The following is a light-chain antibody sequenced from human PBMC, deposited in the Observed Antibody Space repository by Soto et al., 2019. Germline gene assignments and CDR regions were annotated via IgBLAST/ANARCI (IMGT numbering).Light chain of an antibody. J-gene: IGKJ1*01. CDR1: QTISSRY. V-gene: IGKV3-20*01. CDR2: GAS. Sequence: ESVLAQSPGTLSLSPGERATLSCRASQTISSRYLTWYQQKSGQVPRLLLYGASSRATGIPDRFSGSGSGTDFTLTISRLEPEDVAVYYCHHSGNSHGTFGQWTKVEIK. CDR3: HHSGNSHGT.